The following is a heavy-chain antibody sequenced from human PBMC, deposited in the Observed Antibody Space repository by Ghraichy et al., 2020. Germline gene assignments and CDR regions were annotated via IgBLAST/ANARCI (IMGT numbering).Heavy chain of an antibody. V-gene: IGHV4-39*01. Sequence: SETLSLTCTVSGAIISSMTYYWGWIRQPPGKGLEWIGTIYYSGATYYNPSLKSRVTISVHTSKNQFSLKLSSVTAADTAVYYCARPPRELELFDHYFDFWGQGTLVTVSP. CDR1: GAIISSMTYY. J-gene: IGHJ4*02. CDR2: IYYSGAT. CDR3: ARPPRELELFDHYFDF. D-gene: IGHD1-7*01.